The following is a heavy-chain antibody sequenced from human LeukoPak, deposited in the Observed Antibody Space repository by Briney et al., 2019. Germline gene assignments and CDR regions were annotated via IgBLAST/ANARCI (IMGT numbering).Heavy chain of an antibody. CDR3: ARGGNWSGYYYYMDV. Sequence: PSETLSLTCTVSGYSISSGYYWGWIRQPPGKGLEWIGSIYHSGSTYYNPSLKSRVTISVDTSKNQFSLKLSSVTAADTAVYYCARGGNWSGYYYYMDVWGKGTTVTVSS. J-gene: IGHJ6*03. D-gene: IGHD3-3*01. V-gene: IGHV4-38-2*02. CDR2: IYHSGST. CDR1: GYSISSGYY.